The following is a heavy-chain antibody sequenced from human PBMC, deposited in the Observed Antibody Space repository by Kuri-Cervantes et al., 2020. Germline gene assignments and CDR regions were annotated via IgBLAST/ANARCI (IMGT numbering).Heavy chain of an antibody. D-gene: IGHD5-12*01. CDR1: GGSFSDYY. CDR2: INHHGST. CDR3: VRAGLSGVFGYDPFYFDS. J-gene: IGHJ4*02. Sequence: SETLSLTCAVFGGSFSDYYWTWLRQPPGKGLEWIGEINHHGSTNYNPSLKSRVTMSADTSKNQFSMKLGSVTAADTAVYYCVRAGLSGVFGYDPFYFDSWGQGTLVTVSS. V-gene: IGHV4-34*01.